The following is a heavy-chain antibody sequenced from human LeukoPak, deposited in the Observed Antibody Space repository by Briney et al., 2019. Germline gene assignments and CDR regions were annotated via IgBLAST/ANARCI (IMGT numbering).Heavy chain of an antibody. D-gene: IGHD6-13*01. CDR1: GFPFSSHG. CDR2: IKQDGSEK. CDR3: ARDAGNYYYYYMDV. Sequence: PGGSLRLSCAGSGFPFSSHGMNWVRQAPGKGLEWVANIKQDGSEKYYVDSVKGRFTISRDNAENSLYLEMNSLRAEDTAVYYCARDAGNYYYYYMDVWGKGTTVTISS. V-gene: IGHV3-7*01. J-gene: IGHJ6*03.